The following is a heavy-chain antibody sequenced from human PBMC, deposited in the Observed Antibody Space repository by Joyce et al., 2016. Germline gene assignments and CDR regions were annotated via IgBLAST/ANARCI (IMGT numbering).Heavy chain of an antibody. V-gene: IGHV1-69*06. CDR1: GITVSTYA. J-gene: IGHJ5*02. CDR2: LIPLVGRT. CDR3: ARAMTMLQGLIMEASYFDP. D-gene: IGHD1-26*01. Sequence: QVQLVQSGAEVKKPGSSVKVSCKAAGITVSTYAISWVRQAPGQGLEWMGGLIPLVGRTGYAQKFQGRVTISADKSTTTAYMELRSLTSDDTAVYYCARAMTMLQGLIMEASYFDPWGQGTLVTVSS.